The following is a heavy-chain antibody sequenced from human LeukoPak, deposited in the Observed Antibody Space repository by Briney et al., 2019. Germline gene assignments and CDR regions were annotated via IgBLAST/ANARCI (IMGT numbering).Heavy chain of an antibody. CDR2: INHSGST. CDR3: AGGLDRVRRIDY. Sequence: RASETLSLTCAVYGGSFSGYYWSWIRQPPGKGLEWIGEINHSGSTNYNPSLKSRVTISVDTSKNQFSLRLSSVTAADTAVYYCAGGLDRVRRIDYWGQGTLVTVSS. V-gene: IGHV4-34*01. J-gene: IGHJ4*02. CDR1: GGSFSGYY. D-gene: IGHD3-22*01.